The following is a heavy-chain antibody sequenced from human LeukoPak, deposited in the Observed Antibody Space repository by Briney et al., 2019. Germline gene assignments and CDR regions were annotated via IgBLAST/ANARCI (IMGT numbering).Heavy chain of an antibody. J-gene: IGHJ5*02. CDR1: GYSISRGYY. CDR2: IYHSGST. V-gene: IGHV4-38-2*01. Sequence: SETLSLTCAVSGYSISRGYYWGWIRPPPGKGLEWIGNIYHSGSTDYNPSLKSRLTISVDTSKNQFSLKLNSVTAADTAIYYCARVTLVRGVSDCFDPWGQGTLVTVSS. D-gene: IGHD3-10*01. CDR3: ARVTLVRGVSDCFDP.